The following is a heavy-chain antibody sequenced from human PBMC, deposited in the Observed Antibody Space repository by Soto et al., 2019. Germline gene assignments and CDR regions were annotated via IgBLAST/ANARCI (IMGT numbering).Heavy chain of an antibody. Sequence: QVQLQESGPGLVKPSGTLSLTCAVSGDSISSDNWWSWVRQSPGKGLEWLADIHHSGGTNYNPSLTGRVSISLDRPQNHFSLKLRSVTAADTALYYCARDHCIGGNCYSNMGDWYFDVCGRGTLVTVSS. CDR2: IHHSGGT. CDR1: GDSISSDNW. CDR3: ARDHCIGGNCYSNMGDWYFDV. D-gene: IGHD2-15*01. J-gene: IGHJ2*01. V-gene: IGHV4-4*02.